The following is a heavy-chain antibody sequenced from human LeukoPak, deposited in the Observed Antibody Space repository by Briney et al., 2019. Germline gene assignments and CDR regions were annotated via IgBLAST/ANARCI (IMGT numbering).Heavy chain of an antibody. V-gene: IGHV4-59*01. CDR3: ARGSYGSGTYYFDY. D-gene: IGHD3-10*01. CDR1: GGSISSYF. J-gene: IGHJ4*02. CDR2: IYYSGST. Sequence: PSETLSLTCTVSGGSISSYFWSWIRQPPGKGLEWIGYIYYSGSTNYNPSLKSRVTISVDTSKNQSSLKLSSVTAADTAVYYCARGSYGSGTYYFDYWGQGTLVTVSS.